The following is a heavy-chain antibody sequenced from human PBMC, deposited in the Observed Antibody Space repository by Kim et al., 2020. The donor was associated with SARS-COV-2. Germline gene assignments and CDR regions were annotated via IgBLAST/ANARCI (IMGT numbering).Heavy chain of an antibody. D-gene: IGHD2-15*01. J-gene: IGHJ4*02. V-gene: IGHV3-30*14. CDR3: ARDSGRGVSVIATMFDL. Sequence: GGSLRLSCAASGFTFSGHAMHWVRQAPGKGLEWVAGISYDGDYKYYPDSVKGRFTISRDNSRSSLFLQMDTLRPDDTARYYCARDSGRGVSVIATMFDLWGQGALVAVSA. CDR2: ISYDGDYK. CDR1: GFTFSGHA.